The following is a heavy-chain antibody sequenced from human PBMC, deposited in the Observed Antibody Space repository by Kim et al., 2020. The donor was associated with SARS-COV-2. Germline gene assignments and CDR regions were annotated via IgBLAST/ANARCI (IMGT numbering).Heavy chain of an antibody. J-gene: IGHJ4*02. Sequence: NPSLKSRVTISVDTSKNQFSLKLSSVTAADTAVYYCARRFRVVPAAFDYWGQGTLVTVSS. D-gene: IGHD2-2*01. V-gene: IGHV4-39*01. CDR3: ARRFRVVPAAFDY.